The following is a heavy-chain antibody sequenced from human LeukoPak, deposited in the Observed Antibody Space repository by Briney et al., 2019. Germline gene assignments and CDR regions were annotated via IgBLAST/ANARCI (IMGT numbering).Heavy chain of an antibody. Sequence: GASVKVSCKASGGTFSSYAISWVRQAPGQGLEWMGGIIPIFGTANYAQKFQGRVTITADESTSTAYMELSSLRSEDTAVYYCARGRHYDSSGYHHRAYYYYYGMDVWGQGTTVTVSS. CDR2: IIPIFGTA. D-gene: IGHD3-22*01. CDR3: ARGRHYDSSGYHHRAYYYYYGMDV. CDR1: GGTFSSYA. J-gene: IGHJ6*02. V-gene: IGHV1-69*13.